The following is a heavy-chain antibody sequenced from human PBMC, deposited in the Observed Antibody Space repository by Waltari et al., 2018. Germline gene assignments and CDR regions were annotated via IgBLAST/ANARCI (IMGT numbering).Heavy chain of an antibody. Sequence: QVQVVQSGAEVKKPGSSVKVSCKASGDTFSSYAFSWVRQAPGQGLEWMGGIIPIFDTANYAQKFQGRVTITADESTSTTYMELSSLRSEDTAVYYCALSEGNLRFPHQIPFDYWGQGTLVTVSS. CDR1: GDTFSSYA. CDR3: ALSEGNLRFPHQIPFDY. D-gene: IGHD3-3*01. V-gene: IGHV1-69*12. CDR2: IIPIFDTA. J-gene: IGHJ4*02.